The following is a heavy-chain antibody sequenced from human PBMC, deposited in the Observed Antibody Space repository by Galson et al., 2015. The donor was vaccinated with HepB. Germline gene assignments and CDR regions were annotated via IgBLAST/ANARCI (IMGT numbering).Heavy chain of an antibody. CDR2: MNPNSGNT. Sequence: SVKVSCKASGYTFTSYDINWVRQATGQGLEWMGWMNPNSGNTGYAQKFQGRVTMTRNTSISTAYMELSSLRSEDTAVYYCARLLRPDLRDYYYYMDVWGKGTTVTVSS. J-gene: IGHJ6*03. CDR3: ARLLRPDLRDYYYYMDV. D-gene: IGHD3/OR15-3a*01. CDR1: GYTFTSYD. V-gene: IGHV1-8*01.